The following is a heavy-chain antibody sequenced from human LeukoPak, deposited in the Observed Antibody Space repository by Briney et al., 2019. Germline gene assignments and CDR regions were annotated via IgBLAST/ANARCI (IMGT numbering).Heavy chain of an antibody. J-gene: IGHJ3*02. CDR2: ISSSSTII. V-gene: IGHV3-48*03. D-gene: IGHD3-16*01. CDR3: GASRQYVGAFDI. Sequence: GGSLRLSCAASGFTFSSYELYWVGQAPGKGLEWISYISSSSTIIKYADSVRGRFTISGDDARESLYLQMSSLRADDTAIYYCGASRQYVGAFDIWGQGTLVTVSS. CDR1: GFTFSSYE.